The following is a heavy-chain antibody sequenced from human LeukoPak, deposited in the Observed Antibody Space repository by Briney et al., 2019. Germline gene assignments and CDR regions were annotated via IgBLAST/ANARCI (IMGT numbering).Heavy chain of an antibody. CDR1: GFTFSNYG. D-gene: IGHD3-10*01. CDR3: ARWFDEKRFDP. V-gene: IGHV3-33*01. CDR2: INYDGSNK. Sequence: GGSLRLSCAASGFTFSNYGMHWVRQAPGKGLEWVAVINYDGSNKYYADSMKGRFTISRDDSKNTLYLQMNSLRAEDTAVYYCARWFDEKRFDPWGQGTPVTVSS. J-gene: IGHJ5*02.